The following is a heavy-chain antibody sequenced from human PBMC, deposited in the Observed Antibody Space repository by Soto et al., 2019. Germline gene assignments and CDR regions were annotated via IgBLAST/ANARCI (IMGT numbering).Heavy chain of an antibody. CDR2: FDPEDGET. CDR3: ATISDNYYDSSGYYPEY. Sequence: ASVKVSCKVSGYTLTELSMHWVRQAPGKGLEWMGGFDPEDGETIYAQKFQGRVTMTEDTSTDTAYMELSSLRSEDTAVYYCATISDNYYDSSGYYPEYWGQGTLVTVSS. CDR1: GYTLTELS. V-gene: IGHV1-24*01. D-gene: IGHD3-22*01. J-gene: IGHJ4*02.